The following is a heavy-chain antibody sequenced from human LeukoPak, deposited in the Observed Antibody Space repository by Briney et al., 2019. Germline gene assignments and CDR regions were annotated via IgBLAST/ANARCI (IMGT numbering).Heavy chain of an antibody. Sequence: ASVKVSCKASGYTFTSYAMHWVRQAPGQRLEWMGWINAGNGNTKYSQKFQGRVTITRDTSASTAYMELSSLRSEDTAVYYCARILLRYCSITSCSFGFWGQGTLSPSPQ. J-gene: IGHJ5*01. V-gene: IGHV1-3*01. CDR1: GYTFTSYA. D-gene: IGHD2-2*01. CDR3: ARILLRYCSITSCSFGF. CDR2: INAGNGNT.